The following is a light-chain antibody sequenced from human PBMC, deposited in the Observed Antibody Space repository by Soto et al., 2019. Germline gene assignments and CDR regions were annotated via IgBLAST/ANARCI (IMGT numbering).Light chain of an antibody. CDR1: RSISSW. Sequence: DIQMTQSPSYVSASVGDRVIITCRASRSISSWLAWYQQRPGKAPNLLIYGASTLQTGVPSRFSGSGSGTDFTLTITNLQPEDFATYYCQQSNSFPLSFGGGTKVEIK. CDR3: QQSNSFPLS. CDR2: GAS. J-gene: IGKJ4*01. V-gene: IGKV1-12*01.